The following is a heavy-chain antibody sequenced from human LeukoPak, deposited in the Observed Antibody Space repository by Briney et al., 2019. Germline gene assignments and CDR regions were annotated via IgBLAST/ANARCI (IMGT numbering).Heavy chain of an antibody. CDR3: ARSASGIYYYDSSGYYDF. CDR1: GGSFSGYY. J-gene: IGHJ4*02. D-gene: IGHD3-22*01. Sequence: PSETLSLTCAVYGGSFSGYYWSWIRQPPGKGLEWIGEINHSGSTNYKPSLKSRVTISVDTSKNQFSLKLSSVTAADTAVYYCARSASGIYYYDSSGYYDFWGQGTLVTVSS. V-gene: IGHV4-34*01. CDR2: INHSGST.